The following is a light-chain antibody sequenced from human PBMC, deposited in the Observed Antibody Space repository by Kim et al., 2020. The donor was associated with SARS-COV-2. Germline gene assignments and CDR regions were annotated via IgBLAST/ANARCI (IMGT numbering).Light chain of an antibody. CDR1: QGIINS. Sequence: SASVGDRVTITCRASQGIINSLAWYQQKSGKAPNLLLYTTSTLQSGVPSRFSGSGSGTDYTLTISSLQPEDFATYYCQQYYSVPLTFGGGTKLEI. CDR2: TTS. J-gene: IGKJ4*01. CDR3: QQYYSVPLT. V-gene: IGKV1-NL1*01.